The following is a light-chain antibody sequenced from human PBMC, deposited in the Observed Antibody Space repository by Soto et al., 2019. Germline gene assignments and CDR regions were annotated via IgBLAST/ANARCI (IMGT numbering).Light chain of an antibody. V-gene: IGLV2-8*01. CDR2: EVS. CDR1: SSDVGVSNF. Sequence: QSALTQPPSASGSPGQSVTISCTGTSSDVGVSNFVSWYQQRPGQAPKLMIYEVSYRPSGVPDRFSGSKSGNTASLPLSGLHSEYEADYYCISYAGSNNLAFGGGTKLTVL. CDR3: ISYAGSNNLA. J-gene: IGLJ2*01.